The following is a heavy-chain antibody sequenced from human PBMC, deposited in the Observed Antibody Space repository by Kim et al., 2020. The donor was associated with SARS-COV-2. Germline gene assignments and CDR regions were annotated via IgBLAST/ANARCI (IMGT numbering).Heavy chain of an antibody. CDR3: ARDWNGGNFGD. Sequence: ASVKVSCKTSGYTLTTYYCHWVRQAPGQGLEWMGIINPSGGTTTYAQKFQGRVAMTWDMSTSTVYMELSSLRSEDTAFYYCARDWNGGNFGDWGQGTLVAVSS. J-gene: IGHJ4*02. D-gene: IGHD2-21*02. CDR1: GYTLTTYY. CDR2: INPSGGTT. V-gene: IGHV1-46*01.